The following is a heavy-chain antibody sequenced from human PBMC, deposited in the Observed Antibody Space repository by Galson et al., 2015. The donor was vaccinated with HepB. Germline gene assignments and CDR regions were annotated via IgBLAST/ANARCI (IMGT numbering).Heavy chain of an antibody. CDR2: IYSGGST. CDR1: GFTVSSNY. CDR3: AKGVTLSEYNWFDP. J-gene: IGHJ5*02. D-gene: IGHD5-18*01. V-gene: IGHV3-66*02. Sequence: SLRLSCAASGFTVSSNYMSWVCQAPGKGLEWVSVIYSGGSTYYADSVKGRFTISRDNSKNTLYLQMNSLRAEDTAVYYCAKGVTLSEYNWFDPWGQGTLVTVSS.